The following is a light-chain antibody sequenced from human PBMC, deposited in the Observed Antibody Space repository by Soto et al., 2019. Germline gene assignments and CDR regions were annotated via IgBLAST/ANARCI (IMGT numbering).Light chain of an antibody. CDR2: EVG. CDR1: SSDVGAYIY. J-gene: IGLJ1*01. CDR3: NSYTSSSPHV. V-gene: IGLV2-14*01. Sequence: QPVLTQPASVSGSPGQSITISCTGTSSDVGAYIYVSWYQHHPGKAPKLIIYEVGNRPSGVSYRFSGSKSGNTASLTISGVQAEDVADYYCNSYTSSSPHVFGNGTKVTVL.